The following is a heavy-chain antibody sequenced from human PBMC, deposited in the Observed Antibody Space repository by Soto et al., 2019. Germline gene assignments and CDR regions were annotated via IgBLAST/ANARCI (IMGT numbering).Heavy chain of an antibody. CDR3: SRFRSACYYDGSGGDLDY. CDR2: INPSGGAT. V-gene: IGHV1-46*04. CDR1: GFTLTDYY. D-gene: IGHD3-22*01. Sequence: QMQLVQSGTEVKKPGASVKVSCKASGFTLTDYYIHWVRQAPGQGLEWMGLINPSGGATTYAQTLQDRVTMTRDTSTSTVYMDLSSLRSEDTAVYYCSRFRSACYYDGSGGDLDYWGQGTLVTVSS. J-gene: IGHJ4*02.